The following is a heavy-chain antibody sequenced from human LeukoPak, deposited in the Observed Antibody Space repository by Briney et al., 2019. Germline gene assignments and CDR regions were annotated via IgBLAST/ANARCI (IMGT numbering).Heavy chain of an antibody. D-gene: IGHD6-19*01. CDR3: ARVLAVAGTWYFDL. CDR1: GGSISSYY. CDR2: IYYSGST. J-gene: IGHJ2*01. V-gene: IGHV4-59*01. Sequence: PSETLSLTCTVSGGSISSYYWSWIRQPPGKGLEWIGYIYYSGSTNYNPSLKSRVTISVDTSKNQFSLKLSSVTAADTAVYYCARVLAVAGTWYFDLWGRGTLVTVSS.